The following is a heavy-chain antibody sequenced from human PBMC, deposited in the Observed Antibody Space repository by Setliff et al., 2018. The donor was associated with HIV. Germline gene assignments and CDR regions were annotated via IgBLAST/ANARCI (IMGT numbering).Heavy chain of an antibody. Sequence: PSETLSLTCAVYGESFSRYYFTWIRQSPGRGLEWIGEINHSAFTKYNPSLASRVTMSIDTSKNKFSLVLSSVTAADTAMYFCARRPGGITRERLDTWGQGTLVTVSS. J-gene: IGHJ5*02. CDR2: INHSAFT. CDR3: ARRPGGITRERLDT. CDR1: GESFSRYY. D-gene: IGHD3-16*01. V-gene: IGHV4-34*01.